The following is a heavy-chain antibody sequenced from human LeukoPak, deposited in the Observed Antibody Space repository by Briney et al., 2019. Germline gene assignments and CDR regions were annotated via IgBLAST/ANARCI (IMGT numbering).Heavy chain of an antibody. CDR1: GFTVSSNY. J-gene: IGHJ4*02. CDR2: IYSGGST. V-gene: IGHV3-53*01. Sequence: GGSLRLSCAASGFTVSSNYMSWVRQAPGKGLEWVSVIYSGGSTYYADSVKGRFTISRDNSKNTLYLQMNSLRAEDTAVNYWAGDVASYGFDYWGQGTLVTVSS. CDR3: AGDVASYGFDY. D-gene: IGHD5-18*01.